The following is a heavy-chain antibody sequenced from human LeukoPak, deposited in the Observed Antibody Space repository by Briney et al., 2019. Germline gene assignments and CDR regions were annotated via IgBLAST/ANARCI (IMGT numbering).Heavy chain of an antibody. Sequence: GGSLRLSCAASGFTFSSYWMSWVRQAPGKGLEWVANIKQDGSKKYYVDSVKGRFTISRDNAKNSLYLQMNSLRAEDTAVYYCARLSTSGYCSSTSCYEKFFDYWGQGTLVTVSS. CDR1: GFTFSSYW. CDR2: IKQDGSKK. V-gene: IGHV3-7*03. J-gene: IGHJ4*02. D-gene: IGHD2-2*01. CDR3: ARLSTSGYCSSTSCYEKFFDY.